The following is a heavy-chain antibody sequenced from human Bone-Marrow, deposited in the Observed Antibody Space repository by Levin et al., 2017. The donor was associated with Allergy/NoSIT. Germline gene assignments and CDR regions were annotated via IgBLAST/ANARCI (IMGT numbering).Heavy chain of an antibody. CDR3: ARDPVEYSSSIEAMDV. CDR2: LSVTGAGT. D-gene: IGHD6-6*01. Sequence: GASVKVSCAASGFTFNTHAMSWVRQPPGKGLEWVSALSVTGAGTYYADSVKGRFTISRDNSKNTLYLQMNSLRVEDTAVYYCARDPVEYSSSIEAMDVWGQGTTVTVSS. J-gene: IGHJ6*02. V-gene: IGHV3-23*01. CDR1: GFTFNTHA.